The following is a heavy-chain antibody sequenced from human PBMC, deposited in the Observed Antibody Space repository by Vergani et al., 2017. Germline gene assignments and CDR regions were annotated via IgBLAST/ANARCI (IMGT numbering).Heavy chain of an antibody. CDR3: ARYLLLLYNRFDP. D-gene: IGHD1-14*01. Sequence: QVQLVESGGGVVQPGRSLRLSCAASGFTFNQYGMHWVRQAPGKGLEWVAVTWYDGNNKQYADSVKGRFTISRDNSKSTMYLQMNSLRDEDTGVYYFARYLLLLYNRFDPWGQGTLVTVSS. CDR1: GFTFNQYG. CDR2: TWYDGNNK. J-gene: IGHJ5*01. V-gene: IGHV3-33*01.